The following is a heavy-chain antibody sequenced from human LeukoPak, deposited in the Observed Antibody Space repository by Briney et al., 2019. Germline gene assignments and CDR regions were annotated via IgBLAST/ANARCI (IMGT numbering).Heavy chain of an antibody. CDR3: AREPITIFGVITPHDAFDI. CDR1: GYTFTGYY. Sequence: ASVKVSCKASGYTFTGYYMHWVRQAPGQGLEWMGWINPNSGGTNYAQKFQGRVTMTRDTSISTAYMELSRLRSDDTAVYYCAREPITIFGVITPHDAFDIWGQGTMVTVSS. D-gene: IGHD3-3*01. V-gene: IGHV1-2*02. J-gene: IGHJ3*02. CDR2: INPNSGGT.